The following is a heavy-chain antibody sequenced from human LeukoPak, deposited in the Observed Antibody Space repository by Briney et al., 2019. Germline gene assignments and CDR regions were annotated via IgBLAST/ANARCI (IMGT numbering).Heavy chain of an antibody. CDR3: ARDHHRRLYDSQARDTFDV. CDR1: GFSFSSYG. D-gene: IGHD3-22*01. Sequence: GGSLRLSCAGSGFSFSSYGMHWVRQAPGKGLEWMAFIRSDGSNKYYADSVKGRFTISRDNSKNTLYLQMNSLRAEDTAVYYCARDHHRRLYDSQARDTFDVWGQGTVVTVSS. CDR2: IRSDGSNK. J-gene: IGHJ3*01. V-gene: IGHV3-30*02.